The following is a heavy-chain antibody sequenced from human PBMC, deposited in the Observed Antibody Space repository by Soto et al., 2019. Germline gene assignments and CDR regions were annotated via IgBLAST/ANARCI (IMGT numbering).Heavy chain of an antibody. Sequence: TLSLTCAVYGGSLSGYYWSWIRQPPGKGLEWIGEINHSGSTNYNPSLKSRVTISVDTSKNQFSLKLSSVTAADTAVYYCARRSSVGSIRNWGQGTLVTVSS. CDR3: ARRSSVGSIRN. CDR1: GGSLSGYY. D-gene: IGHD2-21*01. CDR2: INHSGST. V-gene: IGHV4-34*01. J-gene: IGHJ4*02.